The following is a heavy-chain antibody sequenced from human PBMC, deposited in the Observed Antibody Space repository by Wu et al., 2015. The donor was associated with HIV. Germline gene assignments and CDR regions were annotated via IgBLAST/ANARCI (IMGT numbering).Heavy chain of an antibody. J-gene: IGHJ5*02. V-gene: IGHV1-18*01. CDR2: INPHNGAT. D-gene: IGHD5/OR15-5a*01. CDR1: GYTFSNYG. Sequence: QVQLVQSGAEVKKDGASVKVACKASGYTFSNYGISWVRQAPGQGLEWVGWINPHNGATKYAQKFQGRVTLTRDTSLNTAYMELSSLRSDDTAIFYCATQVSIVRFDPWGQGTLVTVSS. CDR3: ATQVSIVRFDP.